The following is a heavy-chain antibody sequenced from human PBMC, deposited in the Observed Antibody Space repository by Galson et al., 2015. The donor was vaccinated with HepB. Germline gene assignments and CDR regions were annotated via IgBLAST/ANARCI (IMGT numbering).Heavy chain of an antibody. CDR1: GGSFSGYY. J-gene: IGHJ4*02. D-gene: IGHD6-6*01. Sequence: ETLSLTCAVYGGSFSGYYWSWIRQPPGKGLEWIGEINHSGSTNYNPSLKSRVTISVDTSKNQFSLKLSSVTAADTAVYYCARGEYSSSLGVAYYFDYWGQGTLVTVSS. CDR3: ARGEYSSSLGVAYYFDY. CDR2: INHSGST. V-gene: IGHV4-34*01.